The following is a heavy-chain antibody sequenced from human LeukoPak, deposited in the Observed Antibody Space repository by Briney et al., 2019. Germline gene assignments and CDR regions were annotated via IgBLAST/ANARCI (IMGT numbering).Heavy chain of an antibody. J-gene: IGHJ4*02. Sequence: PGGSLRLSCAASGFTFSDYYMSWIRQAPGKGLQCVSYISSSGSTIYYADSVKGRFTISRDNAKNSLYLQMNSLRAEDTAVYYCARDRVGRDGYNSFDYWGQGTLVTVSS. CDR1: GFTFSDYY. D-gene: IGHD5-24*01. CDR3: ARDRVGRDGYNSFDY. V-gene: IGHV3-11*01. CDR2: ISSSGSTI.